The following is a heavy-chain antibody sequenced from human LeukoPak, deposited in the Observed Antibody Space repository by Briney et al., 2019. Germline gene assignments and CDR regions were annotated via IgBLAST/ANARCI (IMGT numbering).Heavy chain of an antibody. D-gene: IGHD1-14*01. J-gene: IGHJ5*02. CDR1: GGSISSYY. CDR3: ARDRARNQLNWLDP. Sequence: PSETLSLTCTVSGGSISSYYWSWIRQPPGKGLEWIGYIYTSGSTNYNPSLKSRVTMSVDTSKNQFSLKLSSVTAADTAVYYCARDRARNQLNWLDPWGQGTLVTVSS. CDR2: IYTSGST. V-gene: IGHV4-4*09.